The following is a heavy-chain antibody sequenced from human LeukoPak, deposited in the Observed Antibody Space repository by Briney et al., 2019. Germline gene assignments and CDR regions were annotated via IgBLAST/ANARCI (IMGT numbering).Heavy chain of an antibody. V-gene: IGHV3-7*01. J-gene: IGHJ4*02. CDR1: GFTFSSYW. D-gene: IGHD3-22*01. CDR2: IKQDGSEK. CDR3: ARGVTYYYDSSGWYYFDY. Sequence: TGGSLRLSCAASGFTFSSYWMSWVRQAPGKGLEWVANIKQDGSEKYYVDSVKGRFTISRDNAKNSLYLQMNSLRAEDTAVYYCARGVTYYYDSSGWYYFDYWGQGTLVTVSS.